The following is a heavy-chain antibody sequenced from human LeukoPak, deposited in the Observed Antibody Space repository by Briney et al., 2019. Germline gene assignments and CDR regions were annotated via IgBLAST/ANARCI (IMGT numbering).Heavy chain of an antibody. D-gene: IGHD6-19*01. J-gene: IGHJ4*02. CDR1: GYTFTGYY. V-gene: IGHV1-2*04. CDR3: AREDEFSSGTDY. Sequence: ASVMVSCKASGYTFTGYYMHWVRQAPGQGLEWMGWINPNSGGTNYAQKFQGWVTMTRDTSISTAYMELSRLRSDDTAVYYCAREDEFSSGTDYWGQGTLVTVSS. CDR2: INPNSGGT.